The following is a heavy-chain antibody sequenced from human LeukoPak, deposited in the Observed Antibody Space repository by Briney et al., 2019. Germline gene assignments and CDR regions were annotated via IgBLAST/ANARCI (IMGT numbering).Heavy chain of an antibody. Sequence: GGSLRLFCAAPGFTFATNAMNWVRQAPGKGLEWVSFISGSDITTHYADSVKGRFTISRDNSKNTLYLVMNSLRDEDTAVYYCAKPDYSRGNWFDRWGQGTLVIVSS. CDR2: ISGSDITT. D-gene: IGHD4-17*01. V-gene: IGHV3-23*01. CDR3: AKPDYSRGNWFDR. CDR1: GFTFATNA. J-gene: IGHJ5*02.